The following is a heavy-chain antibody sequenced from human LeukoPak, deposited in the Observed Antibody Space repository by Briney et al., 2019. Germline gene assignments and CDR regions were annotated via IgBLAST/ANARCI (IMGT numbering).Heavy chain of an antibody. J-gene: IGHJ4*02. CDR2: MNPNSGNT. CDR3: ARDNGHKGVDY. V-gene: IGHV1-8*01. D-gene: IGHD2-8*01. CDR1: GYTFTSYD. Sequence: GASVKVSCKASGYTFTSYDINWVRQATGQGLEWMGWMNPNSGNTGYVQKFQGRVAMTTDPSTSTIYMELRSLRVDDTALYYCARDNGHKGVDYWGQGTLVTVSS.